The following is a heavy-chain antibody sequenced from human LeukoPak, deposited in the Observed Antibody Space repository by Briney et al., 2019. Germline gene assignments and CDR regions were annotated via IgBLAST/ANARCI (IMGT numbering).Heavy chain of an antibody. D-gene: IGHD6-19*01. CDR1: GFTLSSYE. Sequence: PGGSLRLSCAASGFTLSSYEMNWVRQAPGKGLEWVSYISSNGSTIYYADSVKGRFTISRDNAKNSLYLQMNSLRAEDTAVYYCARDKAVARGISYYMDVWGKGTTVTVSS. J-gene: IGHJ6*03. V-gene: IGHV3-48*03. CDR3: ARDKAVARGISYYMDV. CDR2: ISSNGSTI.